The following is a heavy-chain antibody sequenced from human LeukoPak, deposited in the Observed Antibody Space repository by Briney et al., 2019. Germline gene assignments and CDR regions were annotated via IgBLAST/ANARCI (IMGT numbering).Heavy chain of an antibody. CDR2: INHSGST. J-gene: IGHJ3*02. CDR1: GGSFSGYY. Sequence: SETLSLTCGVYGGSFSGYYWTWIRQSPGKGLEWIGEINHSGSTNYNPSLKSRVTISVDTSKSQFSLKLSSVTAEAAAVYCCARVGDGYDAFDIWGQGTMVTVSS. D-gene: IGHD3-16*01. CDR3: ARVGDGYDAFDI. V-gene: IGHV4-34*01.